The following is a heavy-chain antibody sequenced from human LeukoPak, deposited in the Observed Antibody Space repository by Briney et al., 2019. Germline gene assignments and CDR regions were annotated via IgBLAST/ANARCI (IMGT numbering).Heavy chain of an antibody. V-gene: IGHV4-59*01. Sequence: SETLSLTCTVSGGSISSYYWSWLRQPPGKGLEWIGYIYYSGSTNYNPSLKSRVTISVDTSKNQFSLKLSSVTAADTAVYYCARVLRATIDAFDIWGQGTMVTVSS. D-gene: IGHD5-12*01. CDR1: GGSISSYY. J-gene: IGHJ3*02. CDR2: IYYSGST. CDR3: ARVLRATIDAFDI.